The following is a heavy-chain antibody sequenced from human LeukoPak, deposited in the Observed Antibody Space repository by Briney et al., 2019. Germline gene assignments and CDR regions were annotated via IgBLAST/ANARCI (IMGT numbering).Heavy chain of an antibody. J-gene: IGHJ3*01. CDR1: GGSISSGGYY. CDR2: IYHSGST. Sequence: SETLSLTCTVSGGSISSGGYYWSWIRQPPGKGLEWIGYIYHSGSTYYNPSLKSRVTISVDRSKNQFSLKLSSVTAADTAVYYCARSQLLWFGDSPPGAFDVWGQGTMVTVSS. CDR3: ARSQLLWFGDSPPGAFDV. V-gene: IGHV4-30-2*01. D-gene: IGHD3-10*01.